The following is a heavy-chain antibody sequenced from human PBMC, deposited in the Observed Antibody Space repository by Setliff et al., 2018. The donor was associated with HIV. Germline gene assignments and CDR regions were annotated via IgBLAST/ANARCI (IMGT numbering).Heavy chain of an antibody. V-gene: IGHV4-59*12. CDR3: ARDSTDGHRLDY. CDR2: IYSSGST. Sequence: SETLSLTCTVSGGFISSYYWSWIRQPPGKGLEWIGNIYSSGSTNYNPSLKSRVTISVDTSKKQLSLKLSSVTAADTAVYYCARDSTDGHRLDYWGQGAQVTVSS. D-gene: IGHD2-8*01. CDR1: GGFISSYY. J-gene: IGHJ4*02.